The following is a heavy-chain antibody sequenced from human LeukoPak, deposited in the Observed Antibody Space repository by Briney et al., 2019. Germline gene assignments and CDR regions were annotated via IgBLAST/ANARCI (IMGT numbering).Heavy chain of an antibody. CDR3: ARDPGVLRFLEWSGVYFDY. V-gene: IGHV1-2*06. D-gene: IGHD3-3*01. J-gene: IGHJ4*02. CDR2: INPNSGGT. CDR1: GYTFTGYY. Sequence: EASVKVSCKASGYTFTGYYMHWVRQAPGQGLEWMGRINPNSGGTNYARKFQGRVTMTRDTSISTAYMELSRLRSDDTAVYYCARDPGVLRFLEWSGVYFDYWGQGTLVTVSS.